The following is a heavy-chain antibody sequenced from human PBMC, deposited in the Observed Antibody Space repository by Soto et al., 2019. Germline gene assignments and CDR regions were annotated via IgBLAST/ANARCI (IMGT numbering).Heavy chain of an antibody. J-gene: IGHJ4*02. CDR2: INPSGGST. CDR1: GYTFTSYY. CDR3: ARGYDSSGYQPPGYFDY. V-gene: IGHV1-46*03. D-gene: IGHD3-22*01. Sequence: QVQLVQSGAEVKKPGASVKVSCKASGYTFTSYYMHWVRQAPGQGLEWMGIINPSGGSTSYAQKFQGRVTMNRDTSTSTVYMELSSLRSEDTAVYYCARGYDSSGYQPPGYFDYWGQGTLVTVSS.